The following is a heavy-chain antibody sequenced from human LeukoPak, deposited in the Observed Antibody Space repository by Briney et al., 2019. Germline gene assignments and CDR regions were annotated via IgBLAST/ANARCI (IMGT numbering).Heavy chain of an antibody. V-gene: IGHV4-61*02. CDR3: ARGTYSGSYAPFDY. CDR2: IYTSGST. J-gene: IGHJ4*02. Sequence: SETLSLTCTVSGGSISSGSYYWSWIRQPAGKGLEWIGRIYTSGSTNYNPSLKSRVTISVDTSKNQFSLKLSSVTAADTAVYYCARGTYSGSYAPFDYWGQGTLVTVSS. CDR1: GGSISSGSYY. D-gene: IGHD1-26*01.